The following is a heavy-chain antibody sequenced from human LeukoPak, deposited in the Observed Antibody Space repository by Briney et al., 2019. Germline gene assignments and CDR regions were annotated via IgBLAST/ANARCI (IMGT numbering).Heavy chain of an antibody. Sequence: ASVKVSCKASGYTFTSYDINWVRQATGQGLEWMGWISAYNGNTNYAQKLQGRVTMTTDTSTSTAYMELRSLRSDDTAVYYCARANSSPSAFDIWGQGTMVTVSS. CDR1: GYTFTSYD. D-gene: IGHD6-13*01. CDR3: ARANSSPSAFDI. J-gene: IGHJ3*02. CDR2: ISAYNGNT. V-gene: IGHV1-18*01.